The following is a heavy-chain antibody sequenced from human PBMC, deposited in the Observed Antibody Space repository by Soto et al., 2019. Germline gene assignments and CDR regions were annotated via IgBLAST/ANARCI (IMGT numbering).Heavy chain of an antibody. CDR1: GGSISSYNW. D-gene: IGHD4-4*01. V-gene: IGHV4-4*02. J-gene: IGHJ6*02. CDR2: IYHSGNT. CDR3: ARGSSYSNYYYYGMDV. Sequence: SETLSLTCAVSGGSISSYNWWSWVRQPPGKGLEWIGEIYHSGNTNYNPSLKSRVTISVDKSKNQFSLKLSSVTAADTAVYYCARGSSYSNYYYYGMDVWGQGTTVTVSS.